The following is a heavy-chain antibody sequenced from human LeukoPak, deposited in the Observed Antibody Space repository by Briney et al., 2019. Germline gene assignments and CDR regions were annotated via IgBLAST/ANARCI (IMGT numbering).Heavy chain of an antibody. CDR3: ARGGYYDSSPLYYYYMDV. Sequence: GASVKVSCKASGGTFSSYAISWVRQAPGQGLEWMGGIIPIFGTANYAQKLQGRVTITADESTSTAYMELSSLRSEDTAVYYCARGGYYDSSPLYYYYMDVWGKGTTVTISS. V-gene: IGHV1-69*13. CDR1: GGTFSSYA. J-gene: IGHJ6*03. D-gene: IGHD3-22*01. CDR2: IIPIFGTA.